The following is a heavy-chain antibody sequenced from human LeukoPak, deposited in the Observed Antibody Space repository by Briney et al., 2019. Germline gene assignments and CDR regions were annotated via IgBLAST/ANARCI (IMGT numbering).Heavy chain of an antibody. CDR3: AREPGQWLPPEL. V-gene: IGHV3-21*01. CDR1: GFTFTNDF. CDR2: ISSNSVYI. J-gene: IGHJ4*02. Sequence: GGSLRLSCAASGFTFTNDFMTWVRQAPGRGLEWVSSISSNSVYIYYADSLKGRFTISRDNAKKSLFLHVSSLRAEDTAVYYCAREPGQWLPPELWGQGTLVTVSP. D-gene: IGHD6-19*01.